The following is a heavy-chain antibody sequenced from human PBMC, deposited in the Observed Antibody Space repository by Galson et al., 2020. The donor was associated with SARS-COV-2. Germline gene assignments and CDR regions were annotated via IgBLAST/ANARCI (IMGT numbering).Heavy chain of an antibody. D-gene: IGHD6-19*01. CDR2: INWNGGST. Sequence: GESLKISCAASGFTFDDYGMSWVRQAPGKGLEWVSGINWNGGSTGYADSVKGRFTISRDNAKNSLYLQMNSLRAEDTALYYCAGFEIDATSLMAVAGPSDYWGQGTLVTVSS. CDR3: AGFEIDATSLMAVAGPSDY. J-gene: IGHJ4*02. V-gene: IGHV3-20*04. CDR1: GFTFDDYG.